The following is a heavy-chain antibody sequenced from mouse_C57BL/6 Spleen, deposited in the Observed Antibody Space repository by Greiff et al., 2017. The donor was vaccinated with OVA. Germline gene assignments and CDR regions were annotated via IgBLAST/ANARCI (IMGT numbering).Heavy chain of an antibody. CDR3: ARDYYGSKGWYFDV. J-gene: IGHJ1*03. D-gene: IGHD1-1*01. V-gene: IGHV1-64*01. CDR2: IHPNSGST. CDR1: GYTFTSYW. Sequence: QVQLQQPGAELVKPGASVKLSCKASGYTFTSYWMHWVKQRPGQGLEWIGMIHPNSGSTNYNEKFKSKATLTVGKSSSTAYMQLSSLTSEDSAVYYCARDYYGSKGWYFDVWGTGTTVTVSS.